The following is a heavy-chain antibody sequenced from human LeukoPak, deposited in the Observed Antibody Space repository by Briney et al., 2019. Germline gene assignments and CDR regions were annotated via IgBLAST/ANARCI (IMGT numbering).Heavy chain of an antibody. D-gene: IGHD3-10*01. CDR2: INHSGST. Sequence: SETLSLTCAVYGGSFSGYYWSWIRQPPGKGLEWIGEINHSGSTNYNPSLKSRVTISVDTSKNQFSLKLSSVTAADTAVYYCARVRITGYYYGSGSYYTDYYYYYYMDVWGKGTTVTISS. CDR3: ARVRITGYYYGSGSYYTDYYYYYYMDV. CDR1: GGSFSGYY. J-gene: IGHJ6*03. V-gene: IGHV4-34*01.